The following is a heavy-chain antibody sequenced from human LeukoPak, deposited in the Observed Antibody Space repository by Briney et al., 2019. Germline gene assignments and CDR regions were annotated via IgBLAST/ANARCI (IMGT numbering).Heavy chain of an antibody. J-gene: IGHJ5*02. CDR1: GFTFSTYG. CDR2: IGSDGRYK. V-gene: IGHV3-33*08. D-gene: IGHD2/OR15-2a*01. Sequence: GGSLRLSCEASGFTFSTYGMHWVRQAPGKGLEWVATIGSDGRYKYSADSVRGRFTISRDNSKNTLELHMNSLSTEDTAVYYCARDRVLSDNRWSLDPWGQGTLVTVSS. CDR3: ARDRVLSDNRWSLDP.